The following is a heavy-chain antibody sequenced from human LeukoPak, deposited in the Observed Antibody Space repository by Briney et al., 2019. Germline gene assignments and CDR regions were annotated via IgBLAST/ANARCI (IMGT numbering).Heavy chain of an antibody. J-gene: IGHJ4*02. V-gene: IGHV1-46*01. CDR2: INPRDGSI. CDR1: GYTFTSYY. D-gene: IGHD2-15*01. CDR3: ARAIYCSGGSCHWEFDY. Sequence: ASVNVSCKASGYTFTSYYMHWVRQAPGQGLEWMGIINPRDGSISYAQKFQGRVTMTRATSTSTVYMELSSLSSEDTAVYYCARAIYCSGGSCHWEFDYWGQGTLVTVSS.